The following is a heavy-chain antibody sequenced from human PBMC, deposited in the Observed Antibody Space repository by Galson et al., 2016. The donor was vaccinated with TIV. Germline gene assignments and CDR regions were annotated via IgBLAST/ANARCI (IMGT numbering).Heavy chain of an antibody. CDR3: ARGRGYYFGSGSSYFDY. Sequence: SVKVSCKASGGTFSNFVISWVRQAPGQGLEWMGSINPIFGTANYAQKFQGRVTITADTSTSTIYMELSSLRSEDTAVYYRARGRGYYFGSGSSYFDYWGQGSLVTVSS. CDR1: GGTFSNFV. D-gene: IGHD3-10*01. V-gene: IGHV1-69*06. J-gene: IGHJ4*02. CDR2: INPIFGTA.